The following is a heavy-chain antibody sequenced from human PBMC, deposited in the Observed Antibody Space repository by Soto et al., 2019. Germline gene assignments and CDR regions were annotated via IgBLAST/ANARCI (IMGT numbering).Heavy chain of an antibody. Sequence: QVQLVQSGAEVEKPGASVKVSCKAAGYSFTAFYIHWVRQACGQGFEWLGWINPNSGGTYYSQKFRARVTLTRDTSISTAYMELTGLSSDDTAVYYCARANSIRPYFYNMDVWGQGTTVTVSS. D-gene: IGHD2-21*01. V-gene: IGHV1-2*02. CDR3: ARANSIRPYFYNMDV. J-gene: IGHJ6*03. CDR1: GYSFTAFY. CDR2: INPNSGGT.